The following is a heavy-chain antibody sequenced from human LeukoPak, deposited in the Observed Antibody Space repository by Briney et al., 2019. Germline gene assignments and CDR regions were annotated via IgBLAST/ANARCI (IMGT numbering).Heavy chain of an antibody. CDR2: ISSGSSYI. CDR3: ARLAVAGTDFDY. V-gene: IGHV3-21*01. CDR1: GFTFSSYS. J-gene: IGHJ4*02. Sequence: PGGSLRLSCAASGFTFSSYSMNWVRQAPGKGLEWVSSISSGSSYIYYADSVKGRFTISRDNAKNSLYLQVNSLRAEDTAVYYCARLAVAGTDFDYWGQGTLVTVSS. D-gene: IGHD6-19*01.